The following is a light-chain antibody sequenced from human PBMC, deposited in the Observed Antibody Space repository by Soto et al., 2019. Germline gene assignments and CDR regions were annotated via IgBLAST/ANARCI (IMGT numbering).Light chain of an antibody. CDR3: QQSYSTPRT. Sequence: DIQMTQSPSPLSASVGDRVTITCRASQSISNYLNWYQQKPGKAPKLLMYAASSLQSGVPPRFSGSGAGTEFTLTISSLQPEDFATYYCQQSYSTPRTFGQGTKVEIK. V-gene: IGKV1-39*01. J-gene: IGKJ1*01. CDR2: AAS. CDR1: QSISNY.